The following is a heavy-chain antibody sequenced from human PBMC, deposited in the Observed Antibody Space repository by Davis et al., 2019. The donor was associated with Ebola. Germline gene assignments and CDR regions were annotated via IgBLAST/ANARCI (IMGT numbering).Heavy chain of an antibody. V-gene: IGHV4-59*01. CDR3: ARGGFRDSFDY. D-gene: IGHD3-10*01. J-gene: IGHJ4*02. CDR1: GFTFSSYW. Sequence: ESLKISCAASGFTFSSYWMSSIRQPPGKGLEWIGYIYYSGSTNYNPSLKSRVTISVDTSKNQFSLKLSSVTAADTAVYYCARGGFRDSFDYWGQGTLVTVSS. CDR2: IYYSGST.